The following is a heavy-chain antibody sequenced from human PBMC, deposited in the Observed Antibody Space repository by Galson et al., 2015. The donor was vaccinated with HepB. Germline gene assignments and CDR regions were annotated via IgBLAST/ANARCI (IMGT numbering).Heavy chain of an antibody. Sequence: SLRLSCAASGFTFSNYAMHWVRQAPGKGLEWVAVISYDGSNKYYADSVKGRFTISRDNSKNTLYLQMNSLRSDDTAVYYCARGVAAALSIDGMDVWGQGTTVTVSS. V-gene: IGHV3-30*04. J-gene: IGHJ6*02. CDR3: ARGVAAALSIDGMDV. CDR1: GFTFSNYA. D-gene: IGHD6-13*01. CDR2: ISYDGSNK.